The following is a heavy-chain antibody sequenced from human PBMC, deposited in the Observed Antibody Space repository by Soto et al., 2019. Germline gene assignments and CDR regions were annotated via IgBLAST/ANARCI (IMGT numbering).Heavy chain of an antibody. CDR1: GYTFTSYD. V-gene: IGHV1-8*01. D-gene: IGHD3-3*01. CDR2: MNPNSGNT. CDR3: ARGGGYYDFWSGYYDNNDY. Sequence: QVQLVQSGAEVKKPGASVKVSCKASGYTFTSYDINWVRQATGQGLEWMGWMNPNSGNTGYAQKFQGRVTMTRNTSISTAYMELSSLRSEDTAVYYCARGGGYYDFWSGYYDNNDYWGQGTLVTVSS. J-gene: IGHJ4*02.